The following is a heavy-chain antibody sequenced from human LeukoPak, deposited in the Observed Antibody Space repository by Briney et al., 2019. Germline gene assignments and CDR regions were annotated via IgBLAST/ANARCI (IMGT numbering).Heavy chain of an antibody. D-gene: IGHD2-2*01. CDR2: ISGSGGST. CDR1: GFTFSSDW. V-gene: IGHV3-23*01. Sequence: GGSLRLSCAASGFTFSSDWMNWVRQAPGKGLEWVSAISGSGGSTYYADSVKGRFTISRDNSKNTLYLQMNSLRAEDTAVYYCAKDAPAQLPTAVFDYWGQGTLVTVSS. J-gene: IGHJ4*02. CDR3: AKDAPAQLPTAVFDY.